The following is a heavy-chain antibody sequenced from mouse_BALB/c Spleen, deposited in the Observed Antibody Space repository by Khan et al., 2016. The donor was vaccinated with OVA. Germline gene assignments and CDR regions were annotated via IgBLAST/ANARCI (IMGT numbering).Heavy chain of an antibody. CDR1: GYTFTEYT. CDR2: INPKNGVT. J-gene: IGHJ4*01. Sequence: VQLKQSGPELVKPGASVKISCKTSGYTFTEYTLHWVKQSHGKSLEWFGVINPKNGVTSYNQKFKGKAKLTVDKSSSTAYMEFCSLTSEDSAVYYCARDARRYWSQGTSVTVSS. CDR3: ARDARRY. V-gene: IGHV1-18*01.